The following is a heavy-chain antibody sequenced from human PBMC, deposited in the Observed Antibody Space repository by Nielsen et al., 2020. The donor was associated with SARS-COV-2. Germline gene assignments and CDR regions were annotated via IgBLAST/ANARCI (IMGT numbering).Heavy chain of an antibody. Sequence: GESLKISCAASGFTFSTYTMNWVRQAPGKELEWVSYIASSDKTTYYADSVKGRFTVSRDNAKNSLYLQMNSLRAEDTAVYYCAREGRKLPLDYWGQGTLVTVSS. CDR2: IASSDKTT. J-gene: IGHJ4*02. CDR3: AREGRKLPLDY. CDR1: GFTFSTYT. D-gene: IGHD5-24*01. V-gene: IGHV3-48*01.